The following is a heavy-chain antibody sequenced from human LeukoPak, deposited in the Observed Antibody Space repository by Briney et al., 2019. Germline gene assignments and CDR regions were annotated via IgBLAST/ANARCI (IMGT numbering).Heavy chain of an antibody. D-gene: IGHD5-18*01. J-gene: IGHJ4*02. Sequence: GGSLRLSCAASGFTFSSYSMTWVRQAPGKGLEWVSYISSTSSTIYYAHSVKGRCTISRDHAKNSLYLQMNSLRAEDTAVYYCARYSSGALVYWGQGTLVTVSS. V-gene: IGHV3-48*01. CDR3: ARYSSGALVY. CDR1: GFTFSSYS. CDR2: ISSTSSTI.